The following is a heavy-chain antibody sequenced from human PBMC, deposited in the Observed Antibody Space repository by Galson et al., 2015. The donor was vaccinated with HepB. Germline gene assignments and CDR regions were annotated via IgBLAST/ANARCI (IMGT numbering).Heavy chain of an antibody. CDR1: GYTFTSYG. J-gene: IGHJ5*02. D-gene: IGHD6-19*01. V-gene: IGHV1-18*01. Sequence: SVKVSCKASGYTFTSYGISWVRQAPGQGLEWMGWISAYNGNTNYAQKFQGRVTITADKSTSTAYMELSSLISEDTAVYYCAGYGGTGYSSLRRNWFDPWGQGTLVTVSS. CDR3: AGYGGTGYSSLRRNWFDP. CDR2: ISAYNGNT.